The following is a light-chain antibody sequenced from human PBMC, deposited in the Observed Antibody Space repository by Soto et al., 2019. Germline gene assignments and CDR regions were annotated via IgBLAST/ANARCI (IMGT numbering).Light chain of an antibody. J-gene: IGKJ1*01. CDR2: GAS. V-gene: IGKV3-20*01. CDR1: QSVSSSY. Sequence: EIVLTQSPGTLSFAPGERATLSSRASQSVSSSYLAWYQQKPGQAPRLLIYGASSRATGIPDRFSGSGSGTDFTLTISRLEPEDFAVYYCQQYGSSRTFGQGTKVDIK. CDR3: QQYGSSRT.